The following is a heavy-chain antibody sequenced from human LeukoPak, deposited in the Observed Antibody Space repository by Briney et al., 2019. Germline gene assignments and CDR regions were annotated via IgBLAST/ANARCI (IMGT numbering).Heavy chain of an antibody. D-gene: IGHD4-17*01. CDR3: ARWGPDYGDYVFGYFDY. V-gene: IGHV1-18*01. CDR2: ISAYNGNT. CDR1: GYSFSTYS. J-gene: IGHJ4*02. Sequence: ASVKVSCKASGYSFSTYSITWVRQAPGQGLEWMGWISAYNGNTNYAQKLQGRVTMTTDTSTSTAYMELRSLRSDDTAVYYCARWGPDYGDYVFGYFDYWGQGTLVTVSS.